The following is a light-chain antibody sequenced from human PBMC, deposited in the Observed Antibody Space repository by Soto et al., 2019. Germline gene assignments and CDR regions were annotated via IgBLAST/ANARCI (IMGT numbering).Light chain of an antibody. CDR1: QSVSSN. Sequence: IVMTRSPATLSVSPGERATLSCRASQSVSSNLAWYQQKPGQAPRLLIYGASTRATGIPARFSGSGSGTEFTLTISSLQSEDFEVYYCQQYNNWPRTFGQGTTVDIK. CDR2: GAS. V-gene: IGKV3-15*01. J-gene: IGKJ1*01. CDR3: QQYNNWPRT.